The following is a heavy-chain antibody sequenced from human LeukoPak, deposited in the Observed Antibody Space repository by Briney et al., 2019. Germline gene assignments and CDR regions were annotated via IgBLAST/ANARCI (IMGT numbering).Heavy chain of an antibody. CDR1: AFTFSTYA. Sequence: GGSLRLSCKASAFTFSTYAMSWVRQAPGKGLEWVSTISGSGGTTNYADSVKGRFTISRDSSKSTLYLQMNSLRAEDTAVYFCAKGGPQFFDYWGQGSLVTVSS. CDR2: ISGSGGTT. CDR3: AKGGPQFFDY. D-gene: IGHD5-24*01. J-gene: IGHJ4*02. V-gene: IGHV3-23*01.